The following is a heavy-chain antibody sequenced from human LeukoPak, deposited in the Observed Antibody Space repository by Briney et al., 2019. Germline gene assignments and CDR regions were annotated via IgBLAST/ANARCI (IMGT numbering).Heavy chain of an antibody. J-gene: IGHJ4*02. V-gene: IGHV4-59*01. CDR3: ARHSSGYYYYLDY. D-gene: IGHD3-22*01. CDR2: LYYSGST. CDR1: GGSISSYH. Sequence: PSETLSLTCTVSGGSISSYHWSWLRHPPGKGLEEIGYLYYSGSTIYNLPLKSRVTISVDTSKNQFSLKLRSVTAADTAVYYCARHSSGYYYYLDYWGQGTLVTVSS.